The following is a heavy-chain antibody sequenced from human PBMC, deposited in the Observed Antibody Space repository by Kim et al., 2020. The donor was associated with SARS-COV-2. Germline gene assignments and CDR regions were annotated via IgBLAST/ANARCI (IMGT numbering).Heavy chain of an antibody. V-gene: IGHV4-34*01. J-gene: IGHJ4*02. Sequence: IDHSGSANYHPSPRSRVTISADTSNNQFSLKMNSVTAADTAIYYCARYDFWSRGTLVTVSS. CDR3: ARYDF. D-gene: IGHD3-3*01. CDR2: IDHSGSA.